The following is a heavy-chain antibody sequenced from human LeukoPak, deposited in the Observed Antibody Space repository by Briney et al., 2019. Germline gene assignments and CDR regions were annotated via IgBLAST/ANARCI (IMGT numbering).Heavy chain of an antibody. CDR1: GFTFSSYW. Sequence: GGSLRLSCAASGFTFSSYWMSWVRQAPGKGLEWVSAISGSGGSTYYADSVKGRFTISRDNSKNTLYLQMNSLRAEDTAVYYCAKLYSNYYYYYMDVWGKGTTVTVSS. J-gene: IGHJ6*03. CDR3: AKLYSNYYYYYMDV. V-gene: IGHV3-23*01. CDR2: ISGSGGST. D-gene: IGHD2-2*02.